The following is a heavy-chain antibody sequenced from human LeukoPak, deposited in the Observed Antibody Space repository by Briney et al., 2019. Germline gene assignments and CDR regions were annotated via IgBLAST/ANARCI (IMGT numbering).Heavy chain of an antibody. CDR1: GGSIRRYY. J-gene: IGHJ5*02. V-gene: IGHV4-59*01. Sequence: PSETLSLTCTVSGGSIRRYYGSWIRQPPGKGLEWIGYIYYSGSTNYNPSRKGRVTISVDTSKNQFSLRLSSVTAADTAVYYCARVDSGWYFFYPWGQGTLVTVSS. CDR2: IYYSGST. CDR3: ARVDSGWYFFYP. D-gene: IGHD6-13*01.